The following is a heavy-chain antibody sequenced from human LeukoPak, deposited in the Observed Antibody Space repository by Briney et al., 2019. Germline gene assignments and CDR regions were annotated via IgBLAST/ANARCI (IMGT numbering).Heavy chain of an antibody. Sequence: SVKVSCKASGGTFSSYAISWVRQAPGQGLEWMGGIIPIFGTANYAQKFQGRVTITADESTSTAYMELSSLRSDDTAVYYCARDGIAAAGTLDYWGQGTLVTVSS. J-gene: IGHJ4*02. D-gene: IGHD6-13*01. CDR2: IIPIFGTA. V-gene: IGHV1-69*01. CDR1: GGTFSSYA. CDR3: ARDGIAAAGTLDY.